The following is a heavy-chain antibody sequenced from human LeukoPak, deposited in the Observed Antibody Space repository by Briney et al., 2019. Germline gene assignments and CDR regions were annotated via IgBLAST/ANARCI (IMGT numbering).Heavy chain of an antibody. V-gene: IGHV3-21*01. CDR1: GFTFSSYM. J-gene: IGHJ4*02. CDR3: ARSLTTLTYEGY. D-gene: IGHD1-1*01. CDR2: INSGSTYT. Sequence: GRSLRLSCAASGFTFSSYMMNWVRQAPGKGLEWVSSINSGSTYTYYTEPVKGRFTVSRDNAKNSLFLQMNSLRAEDTAIYYCARSLTTLTYEGYWGQGTLVTVS.